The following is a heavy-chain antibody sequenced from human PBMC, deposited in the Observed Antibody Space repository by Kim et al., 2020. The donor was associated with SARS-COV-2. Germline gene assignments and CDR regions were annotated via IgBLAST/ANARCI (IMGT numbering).Heavy chain of an antibody. CDR3: ARDSIRITTVVTPFDY. J-gene: IGHJ4*02. V-gene: IGHV3-48*04. D-gene: IGHD4-17*01. CDR2: ISSSRSTI. Sequence: GGSLRLSCAASGFTFSAYNMNWVRQAPGKGLEWLSYISSSRSTIYYADSVKGRFIISRDNAKNSLFLQMNSLGAEDTAVYYCARDSIRITTVVTPFDYWGQGTLVTVSS. CDR1: GFTFSAYN.